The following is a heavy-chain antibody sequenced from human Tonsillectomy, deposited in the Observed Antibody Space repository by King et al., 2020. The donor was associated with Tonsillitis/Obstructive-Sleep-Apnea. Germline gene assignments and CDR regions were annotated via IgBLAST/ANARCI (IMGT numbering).Heavy chain of an antibody. D-gene: IGHD3-22*01. CDR1: GFTFSSYD. Sequence: VQLVESGGGVVQPGRSLRLSCAASGFTFSSYDMHWVRQAPGKGLEWVAVIWYDGNNKYYADSVKGRFTISRDNSKNTLYLQMNSLRAEDTAVYYCARYPYYYDSSGYYDFWGQGILVTVSS. V-gene: IGHV3-33*01. J-gene: IGHJ4*02. CDR3: ARYPYYYDSSGYYDF. CDR2: IWYDGNNK.